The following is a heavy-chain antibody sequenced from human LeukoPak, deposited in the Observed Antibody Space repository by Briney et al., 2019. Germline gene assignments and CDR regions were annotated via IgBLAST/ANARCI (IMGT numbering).Heavy chain of an antibody. D-gene: IGHD4-17*01. V-gene: IGHV3-21*01. J-gene: IGHJ4*02. Sequence: GGSLRLSYAASGFTFSSYSMNWVRQAPGKGLEWVSSISSSSSYIYYADSVKGRFTISRDNAKNSLYLQMNSLRAEDTAVYYCARGKFNYGDYVDYWGQGALVTVSS. CDR2: ISSSSSYI. CDR3: ARGKFNYGDYVDY. CDR1: GFTFSSYS.